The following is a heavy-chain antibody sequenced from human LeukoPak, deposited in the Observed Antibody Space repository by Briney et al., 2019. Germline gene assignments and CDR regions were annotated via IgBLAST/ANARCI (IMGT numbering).Heavy chain of an antibody. Sequence: PGGSLRLSCAASGFTFSGHWMSWVRQAPGKGLEWVANINQGGSDKYYVDSVKGRFTISRDNANNLLYLQVNRLRREDTAVYYCTRDRSRAEDDWGQGTLVTVSS. J-gene: IGHJ4*02. CDR1: GFTFSGHW. V-gene: IGHV3-7*01. CDR2: INQGGSDK. CDR3: TRDRSRAEDD. D-gene: IGHD1-14*01.